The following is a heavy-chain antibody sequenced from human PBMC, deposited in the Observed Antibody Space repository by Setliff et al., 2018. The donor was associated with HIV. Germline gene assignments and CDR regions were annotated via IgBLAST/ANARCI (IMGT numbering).Heavy chain of an antibody. D-gene: IGHD2-2*01. CDR2: LIPILGIA. J-gene: IGHJ4*02. CDR3: ATLGYDVDY. V-gene: IGHV1-69*10. CDR1: GGAFSGYA. Sequence: SVKVSCKASGGAFSGYALSWVRQAPGQGLEWMGGLIPILGIAQYAQKFHGRVTISADTSTTTAYLEVSSLRSEDTAVYYCATLGYDVDYWGQGTLVTVSS.